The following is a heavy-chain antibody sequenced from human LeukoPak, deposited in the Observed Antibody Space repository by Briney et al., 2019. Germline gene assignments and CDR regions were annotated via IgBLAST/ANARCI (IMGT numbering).Heavy chain of an antibody. CDR2: ISYDGSNK. D-gene: IGHD1-1*01. Sequence: AGGFLRLSCAASGFTFSSYAMHWVRQAPGKGLEWVAVISYDGSNKYYADSVKGRFAISRDNSKNTLYLQMNSLRAEDTAVYYCARDLDQLYYFDYWGQGTLVTVSS. J-gene: IGHJ4*02. V-gene: IGHV3-30*09. CDR1: GFTFSSYA. CDR3: ARDLDQLYYFDY.